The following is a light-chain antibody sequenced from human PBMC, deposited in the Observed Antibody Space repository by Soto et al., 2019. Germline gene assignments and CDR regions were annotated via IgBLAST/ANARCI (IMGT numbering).Light chain of an antibody. J-gene: IGKJ1*01. CDR1: QSVSTS. V-gene: IGKV3-11*01. CDR3: QVRDVWPS. CDR2: DAS. Sequence: IVLTQSPATLSLSPGERAALSCRASQSVSTSLAWYQHKPGQAPRLFIYDASKRAPGIPARFSGSGSGIDFTLTISSLEAEDFAVYYCQVRDVWPSFGQGTKVEIK.